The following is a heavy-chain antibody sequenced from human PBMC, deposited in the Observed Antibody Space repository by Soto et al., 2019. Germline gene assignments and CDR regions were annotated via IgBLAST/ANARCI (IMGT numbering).Heavy chain of an antibody. CDR2: IHNSGST. CDR1: GDSMSSGGYY. D-gene: IGHD4-17*01. J-gene: IGHJ4*02. V-gene: IGHV4-31*03. CDR3: ARDRGHDYGDYVGY. Sequence: KTSETLSLTCTVSGDSMSSGGYYWSWIRQHPGMALEWIGHIHNSGSTYYNPSLRSRISISIDPSNNQLSLRLNSVTAADSAVYYCARDRGHDYGDYVGYWGQGTLVTVSS.